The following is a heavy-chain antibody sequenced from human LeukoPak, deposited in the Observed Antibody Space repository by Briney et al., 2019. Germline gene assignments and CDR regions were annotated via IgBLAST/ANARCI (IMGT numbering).Heavy chain of an antibody. V-gene: IGHV4-61*02. CDR3: ARDGGSSVVVMQRYWYFDL. CDR2: IYSSGST. Sequence: SETLSLTCTVSGDSISSGSYYWSWIRQPAGKGLEWIGRIYSSGSTNYNPSLKSRVTISVDTSKNQFSLNLSSVTAADTAVYYCARDGGSSVVVMQRYWYFDLWGRGTLVTVSS. D-gene: IGHD2-21*01. J-gene: IGHJ2*01. CDR1: GDSISSGSYY.